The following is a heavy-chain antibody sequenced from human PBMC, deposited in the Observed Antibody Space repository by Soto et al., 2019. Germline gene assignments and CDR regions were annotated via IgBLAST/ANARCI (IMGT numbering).Heavy chain of an antibody. V-gene: IGHV3-74*01. CDR2: INSDGSTT. J-gene: IGHJ4*02. Sequence: EVKLVESGGVSVQPGGSLRLSCAASGFTFSSYWMHWVRQAPGKGLVWVSRINSDGSTTDYADSVKGRFTISRDNVKNTVYLQMNSLRAEDTALYYCALLGYYDVLATSSIDYWGQGTLVTVSS. D-gene: IGHD3-9*01. CDR1: GFTFSSYW. CDR3: ALLGYYDVLATSSIDY.